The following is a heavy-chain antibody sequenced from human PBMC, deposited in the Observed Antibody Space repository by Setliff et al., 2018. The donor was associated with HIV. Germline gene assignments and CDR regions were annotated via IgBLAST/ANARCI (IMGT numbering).Heavy chain of an antibody. CDR1: GYTFTSYD. V-gene: IGHV1-8*02. CDR3: AREGNFWRVFDP. J-gene: IGHJ5*02. D-gene: IGHD3-3*01. CDR2: MNPNNGNT. Sequence: ASVKVSCKASGYTFTSYDINWVRQATGQGLEWMGWMNPNNGNTGYAQKFQGRVTMTRNTSISTAYMELSSLRSEDTAVYYCAREGNFWRVFDPWGQGTQVTVSS.